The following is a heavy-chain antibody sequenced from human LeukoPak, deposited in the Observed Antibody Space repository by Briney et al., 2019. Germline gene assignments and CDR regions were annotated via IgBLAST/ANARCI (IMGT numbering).Heavy chain of an antibody. CDR2: IYYSGST. CDR3: ARGGRNPFDY. V-gene: IGHV4-31*03. J-gene: IGHJ4*02. D-gene: IGHD1-14*01. Sequence: SETLSLTCTVSGGSISSGGYYWSWLRQHPGKGLEWIGYIYYSGSTYYNPSLKSRVTISVDTSKNQFSLKLSSVTAADTAVYYCARGGRNPFDYWGQGTLVTVSS. CDR1: GGSISSGGYY.